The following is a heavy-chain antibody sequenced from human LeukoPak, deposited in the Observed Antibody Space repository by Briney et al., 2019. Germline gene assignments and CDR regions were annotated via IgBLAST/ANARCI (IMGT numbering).Heavy chain of an antibody. Sequence: GGSLRLSCEACRFSFSSYWMTWIRQGPGKGLEWVANIKQDGSERYYVDSVKGRFTISRDNAKNSLYLQMNSLRAEDTALYFCSREVYEVYDYWSGYYGSPVDHWGQGTLVTVSS. CDR2: IKQDGSER. D-gene: IGHD3-3*01. CDR3: SREVYEVYDYWSGYYGSPVDH. J-gene: IGHJ4*02. V-gene: IGHV3-7*01. CDR1: RFSFSSYW.